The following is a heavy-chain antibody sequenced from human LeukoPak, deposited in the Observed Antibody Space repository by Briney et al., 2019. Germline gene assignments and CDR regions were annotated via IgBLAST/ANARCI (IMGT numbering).Heavy chain of an antibody. V-gene: IGHV4-38-2*02. CDR1: GYSISSGYY. Sequence: ETLSLTCTVSGYSISSGYYWGWIRQPPGKGLEWIGSIYHSGSTYYNPSLKSRVTISVDTSKNQFSLKLSSVTAADTAVYYCARVAAAGTPFDYWGQGTLVTVSS. D-gene: IGHD6-13*01. J-gene: IGHJ4*02. CDR3: ARVAAAGTPFDY. CDR2: IYHSGST.